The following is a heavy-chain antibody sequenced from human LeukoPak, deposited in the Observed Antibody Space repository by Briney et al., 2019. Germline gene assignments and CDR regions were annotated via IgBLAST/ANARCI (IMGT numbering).Heavy chain of an antibody. D-gene: IGHD3-9*01. CDR2: VDPEDGET. CDR3: ATSGLIRYFDWLLDVFDI. J-gene: IGHJ3*02. Sequence: ASVKVSCKVSGYTFTDYYMHWVQQAPGKGLEWMGLVDPEDGETIYAEKFQGRVTITADTSTDTAYMELSSLRSEDTAVYYCATSGLIRYFDWLLDVFDIWGQGTMVTVSS. CDR1: GYTFTDYY. V-gene: IGHV1-69-2*01.